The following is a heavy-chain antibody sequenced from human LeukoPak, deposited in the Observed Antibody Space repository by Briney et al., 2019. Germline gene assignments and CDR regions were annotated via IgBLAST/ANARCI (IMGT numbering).Heavy chain of an antibody. V-gene: IGHV3-48*03. J-gene: IGHJ3*02. CDR1: GFTFSNYE. D-gene: IGHD6-13*01. CDR3: ASGTGYSSSWVAFDI. CDR2: ISSSGNTI. Sequence: GGSLRLSCAASGFTFSNYEMNWVRQAPGKGLECVSYISSSGNTIYYADSVKGRFTISRDNAKNSLYLQMNSLRAEDTAVYYCASGTGYSSSWVAFDIWGQGTMVTVSS.